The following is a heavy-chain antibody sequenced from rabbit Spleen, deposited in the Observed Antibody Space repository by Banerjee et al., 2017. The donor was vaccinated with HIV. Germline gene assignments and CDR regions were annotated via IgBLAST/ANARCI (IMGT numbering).Heavy chain of an antibody. CDR2: IYGGIAANT. Sequence: QSLEESGGDLVKPGASLTLTCTASGFSFSVNHYMCWVRQAPGKGLEWIACIYGGIAANTYYVTWAKGRFPISKTSSTTVTLQMTSLTAADTATYFCARDTSSSFSSYGMDLWGQGTLVTVS. D-gene: IGHD1-1*01. V-gene: IGHV1S40*01. CDR3: ARDTSSSFSSYGMDL. J-gene: IGHJ6*01. CDR1: GFSFSVNHY.